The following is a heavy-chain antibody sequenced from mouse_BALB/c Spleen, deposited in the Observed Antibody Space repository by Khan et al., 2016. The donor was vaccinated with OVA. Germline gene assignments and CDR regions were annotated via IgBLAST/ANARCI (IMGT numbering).Heavy chain of an antibody. CDR2: ILPGSVST. J-gene: IGHJ2*01. Sequence: VQLQQSGAELMKPGASVKITCKAAGYTFSSYWIEWVKQRPGNGLEWIGEILPGSVSTNYNEKLKGMATFTAETYYNTDYKQLSSLTSEDSAVYECSRVNNGSRDYFDYWGQGTTLTVAS. D-gene: IGHD1-1*01. CDR3: SRVNNGSRDYFDY. V-gene: IGHV1-9*01. CDR1: GYTFSSYW.